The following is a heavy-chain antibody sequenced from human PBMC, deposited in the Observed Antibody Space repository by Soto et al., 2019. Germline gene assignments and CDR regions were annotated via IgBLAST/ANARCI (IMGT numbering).Heavy chain of an antibody. CDR1: GGSFSGYY. V-gene: IGHV4-34*01. D-gene: IGHD4-17*01. Sequence: PSETLSLTCAVYGGSFSGYYWSWIRQPPGKGQKWNGEINHSGSTNHNPSLKSRVTISVDTSKNQFSLKLSSVTAADIAVYYCARKRTVLRMTRYYFDYWGQGTLVTVSS. J-gene: IGHJ4*02. CDR3: ARKRTVLRMTRYYFDY. CDR2: INHSGST.